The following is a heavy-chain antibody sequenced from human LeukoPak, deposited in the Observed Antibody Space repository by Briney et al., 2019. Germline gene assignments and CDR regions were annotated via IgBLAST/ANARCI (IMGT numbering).Heavy chain of an antibody. J-gene: IGHJ3*02. CDR1: GGTFSSYA. D-gene: IGHD6-19*01. Sequence: ASVKVSCKASGGTFSSYAISWVRQAPGQGLEWMGGIIPIFGTANYAQKFQGRVTITADESTSTAYMELSSLRSEDTAVYYCASQSPSDSSGWYGGAFDIWGQGTMVTVSS. CDR3: ASQSPSDSSGWYGGAFDI. V-gene: IGHV1-69*13. CDR2: IIPIFGTA.